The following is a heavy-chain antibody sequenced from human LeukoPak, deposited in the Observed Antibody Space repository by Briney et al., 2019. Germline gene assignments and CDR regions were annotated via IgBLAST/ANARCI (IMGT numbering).Heavy chain of an antibody. Sequence: PGGSLRLSCAASGFIFSDYYMTWIRQAPGKGLDWISYISSDSSYTRYADSVKGRFTVSRDNAKNSLYLQMNSPRAEDTAVYYCARLHSTAAAGTYDYWGQGTLVTVSS. CDR2: ISSDSSYT. D-gene: IGHD6-13*01. V-gene: IGHV3-11*06. CDR1: GFIFSDYY. CDR3: ARLHSTAAAGTYDY. J-gene: IGHJ4*02.